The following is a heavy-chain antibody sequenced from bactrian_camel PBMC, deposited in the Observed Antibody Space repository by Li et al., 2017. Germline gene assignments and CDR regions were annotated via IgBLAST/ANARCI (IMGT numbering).Heavy chain of an antibody. D-gene: IGHD5*01. CDR1: GSTYNTYC. CDR3: AAGLWVGYCSWRH. CDR2: IDSDETR. Sequence: HVQLVESGGGSVQSGGSLRLSCTVSGSTYNTYCMAWFRQAPGKEREEVAAIDSDETRSYSDSVADRFTISVDNAKNALYLQMNSLKPEDTAMYTCAAGLWVGYCSWRHWGQGTQVTVS. V-gene: IGHV3S57*01. J-gene: IGHJ4*01.